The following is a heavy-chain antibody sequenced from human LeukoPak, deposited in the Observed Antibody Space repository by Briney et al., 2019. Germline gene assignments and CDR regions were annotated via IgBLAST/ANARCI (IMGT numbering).Heavy chain of an antibody. CDR2: MSHSGST. V-gene: IGHV4-4*02. J-gene: IGHJ6*02. CDR1: AGSISSRNW. Sequence: SETLSLTCAVSAGSISSRNWWSWVRQSPRKGLEWIGEMSHSGSTNYNPSLESRVTMSVDKSKNQFSLKLSSVTAADTAVYYCARVDYYYDMDVWGQGTTVTVSS. CDR3: ARVDYYYDMDV.